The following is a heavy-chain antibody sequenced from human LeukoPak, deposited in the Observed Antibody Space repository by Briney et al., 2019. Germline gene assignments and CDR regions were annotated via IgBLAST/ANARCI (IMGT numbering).Heavy chain of an antibody. D-gene: IGHD2-2*01. V-gene: IGHV3-72*01. CDR2: SRNKASSYTT. CDR3: AKDGYCSSTSCPRAYYYGMDV. Sequence: GGSLRLSCAASGFIFSDHYADWVRQAPGKGPEWVGRSRNKASSYTTEYAASVKGRFTISRDDSKNSLYLQMNSLKIEDTAVYYCAKDGYCSSTSCPRAYYYGMDVWGQGTTVTVSS. CDR1: GFIFSDHY. J-gene: IGHJ6*02.